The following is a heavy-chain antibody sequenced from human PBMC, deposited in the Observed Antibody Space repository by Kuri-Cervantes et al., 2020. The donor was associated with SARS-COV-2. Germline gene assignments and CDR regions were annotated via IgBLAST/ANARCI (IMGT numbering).Heavy chain of an antibody. CDR2: INHSGST. CDR1: GGSFSGYY. V-gene: IGHV4-34*01. D-gene: IGHD6-19*01. CDR3: ARGRDKRYSSGSYYYYGMDV. Sequence: SQTLPLTCAVYGGSFSGYYWSWIRQPPGKGLEWIGEINHSGSTNYNPSLESQVTISVDTSKNQFSLKLSSVTAADTAVYYCARGRDKRYSSGSYYYYGMDVWGQGTTVTVSS. J-gene: IGHJ6*02.